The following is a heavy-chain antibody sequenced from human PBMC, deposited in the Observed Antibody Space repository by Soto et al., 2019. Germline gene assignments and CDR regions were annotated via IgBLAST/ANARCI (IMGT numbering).Heavy chain of an antibody. CDR3: ATGVLH. Sequence: QVQLQESGPGLVQPSQTLSLTCTVSGGSISSGGYYWSWIRQHPGTGLEWIGHISYSGSTYYNTSLXSXXTIAVDTSRTQFSLIVNSVTAADPAVYYCATGVLHWGQGTLVTASS. V-gene: IGHV4-31*03. CDR2: ISYSGST. J-gene: IGHJ4*01. CDR1: GGSISSGGYY.